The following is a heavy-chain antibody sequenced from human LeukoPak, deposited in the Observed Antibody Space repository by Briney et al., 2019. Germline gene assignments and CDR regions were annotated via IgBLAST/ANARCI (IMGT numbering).Heavy chain of an antibody. CDR2: INPNSGGT. D-gene: IGHD3-3*01. J-gene: IGHJ4*02. Sequence: ASVKVSCKASGGTFSSYAISWVRQAPGQGLEWMGWINPNSGGTNYAQKFQGRVTITRDTSISTAYMELSRLRSDDTAVYYCARIATDFWSGYSWWGQGTLVTVSS. CDR3: ARIATDFWSGYSW. V-gene: IGHV1-2*02. CDR1: GGTFSSYA.